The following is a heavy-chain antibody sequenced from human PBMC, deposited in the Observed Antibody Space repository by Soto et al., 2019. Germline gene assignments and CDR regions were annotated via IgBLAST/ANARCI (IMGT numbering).Heavy chain of an antibody. J-gene: IGHJ4*02. CDR2: IYYSGST. CDR3: ARHLIVPQRTQSYDY. V-gene: IGHV4-39*01. CDR1: GGSISSSSYY. Sequence: SEALSVTCTVSGGSISSSSYYWGWIRQPPGKGLEWIGSIYYSGSTYYNPSLKSRVTISVDTSKNQFSLKLSSVTAADTAVYYCARHLIVPQRTQSYDYWGQGTLLTGSS. D-gene: IGHD3-16*02.